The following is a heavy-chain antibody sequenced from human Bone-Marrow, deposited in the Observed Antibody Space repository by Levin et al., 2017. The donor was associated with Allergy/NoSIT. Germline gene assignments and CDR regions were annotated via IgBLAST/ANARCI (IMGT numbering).Heavy chain of an antibody. D-gene: IGHD3-10*01. J-gene: IGHJ6*02. CDR3: ARREGYYYGSGNYYGMDV. CDR1: GYSFTNDW. Sequence: LGESLKISCKGSGYSFTNDWISWVRQMPGKGLEWMGKIDLSDSYTNYSPSFQGHVTISADKSISTAYLQWSSLKASDTAMYYCARREGYYYGSGNYYGMDVWGQGTTVTVSS. V-gene: IGHV5-10-1*01. CDR2: IDLSDSYT.